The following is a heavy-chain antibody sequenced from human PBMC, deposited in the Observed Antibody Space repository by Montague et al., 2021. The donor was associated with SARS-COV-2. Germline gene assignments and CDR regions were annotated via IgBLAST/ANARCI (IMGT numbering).Heavy chain of an antibody. CDR2: SYYSGST. V-gene: IGHV4-31*03. CDR1: RGSISSGGNY. Sequence: TLSLTCTVSRGSISSGGNYWSWIRQHPVRGLKWIGYSYYSGSTYYNPSLKSRVSISVDTSKSQFSLRLTSVTAADTGVYYCARGQVTVFGVLIMLPAAGPLDVWGQGTKVTVSS. D-gene: IGHD3-3*01. CDR3: ARGQVTVFGVLIMLPAAGPLDV. J-gene: IGHJ3*01.